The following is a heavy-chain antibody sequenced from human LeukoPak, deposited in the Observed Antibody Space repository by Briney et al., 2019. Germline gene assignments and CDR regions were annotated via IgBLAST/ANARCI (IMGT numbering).Heavy chain of an antibody. Sequence: SQTLSLTCTVSGGSISSGDYYWSWIRQPPGKGLEWIGYIYYSGSTYYNPSLKSRVTISVDTSKNQFSLKLSSVTAADTAVYYCARDVRGYSSGGSCYHYYYYYMDVWGKGTTVTVSS. CDR2: IYYSGST. D-gene: IGHD2-15*01. CDR1: GGSISSGDYY. CDR3: ARDVRGYSSGGSCYHYYYYYMDV. V-gene: IGHV4-30-4*08. J-gene: IGHJ6*03.